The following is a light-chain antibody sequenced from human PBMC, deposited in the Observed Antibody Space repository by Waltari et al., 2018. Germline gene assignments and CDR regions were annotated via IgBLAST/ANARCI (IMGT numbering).Light chain of an antibody. J-gene: IGKJ3*01. CDR3: QQSYNTPRT. CDR2: AVS. CDR1: QSISTH. Sequence: DIQMTQSPSSLSASVGDRVSITCRASQSISTHLNWYQQKPGKAPKLLIYAVSNLQSGVPSRFSGRGSETDFTLTISSLQPEDFAVYYCQQSYNTPRTFGPGTKVDIK. V-gene: IGKV1-39*01.